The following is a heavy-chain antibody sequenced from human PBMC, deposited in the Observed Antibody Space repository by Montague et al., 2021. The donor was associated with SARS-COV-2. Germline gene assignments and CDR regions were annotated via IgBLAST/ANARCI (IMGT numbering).Heavy chain of an antibody. CDR3: ASARITMIVVVGAFDI. CDR2: IYYSGST. CDR1: GGSNSSGGYY. V-gene: IGHV4-31*03. D-gene: IGHD3-22*01. J-gene: IGHJ3*02. Sequence: TLSLTCTVSGGSNSSGGYYWSWIRQHPGKGLEWIGYIYYSGSTYYNPSLKSRVTISVGTSKNQFSLKLSSVTDADTAVYYCASARITMIVVVGAFDIWGQWTRVTVSA.